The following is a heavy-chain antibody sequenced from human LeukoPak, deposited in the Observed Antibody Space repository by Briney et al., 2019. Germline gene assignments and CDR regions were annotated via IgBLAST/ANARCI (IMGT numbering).Heavy chain of an antibody. CDR3: ASTYYYDSSGYINWFDP. V-gene: IGHV4-30-2*01. J-gene: IGHJ5*02. CDR1: GGSISSGGYY. CDR2: IYHSGST. D-gene: IGHD3-22*01. Sequence: PSQTLSLTCTVSGGSISSGGYYWSWIRQPPGKGLEWIGYIYHSGSTYYNPSLKSRVTISVDRSKNQFSLKLSSVTAADTAVYYCASTYYYDSSGYINWFDPWGQGTLVTVAS.